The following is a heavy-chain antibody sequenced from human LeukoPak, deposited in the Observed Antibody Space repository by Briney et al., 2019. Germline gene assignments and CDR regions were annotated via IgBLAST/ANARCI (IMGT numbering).Heavy chain of an antibody. Sequence: SETLSLTCTVSGGSISSYYWSWIRQPPGKGLEWIGYIYYSGSTNYNPSLKSRVTISVDTSKNQFSLKLSSVTAADTAVYYCARGGGVYGDRDFDYWGQGTLVTVSS. CDR3: ARGGGVYGDRDFDY. J-gene: IGHJ4*02. V-gene: IGHV4-59*12. CDR2: IYYSGST. CDR1: GGSISSYY. D-gene: IGHD4-17*01.